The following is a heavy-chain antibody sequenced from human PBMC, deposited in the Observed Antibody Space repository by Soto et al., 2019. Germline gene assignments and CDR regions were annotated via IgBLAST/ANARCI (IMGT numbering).Heavy chain of an antibody. CDR1: GFMFSAYT. V-gene: IGHV3-21*01. CDR2: ISADSSYI. Sequence: LRLSCAGSGFMFSAYTMTWVRQAPGKGLEWLSSISADSSYIDYADSLRGRFTVSRDNARKSLYLQIDILGAEDTAVYYCATPYYFNHWGPGTLVTVSS. J-gene: IGHJ1*01. D-gene: IGHD3-16*01. CDR3: ATPYYFNH.